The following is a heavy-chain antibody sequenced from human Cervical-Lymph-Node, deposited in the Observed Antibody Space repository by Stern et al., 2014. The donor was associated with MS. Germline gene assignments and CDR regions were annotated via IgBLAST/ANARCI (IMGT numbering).Heavy chain of an antibody. V-gene: IGHV1-18*01. CDR1: GHTTTTYG. CDR3: ATFVATAGTFNY. D-gene: IGHD6-25*01. Sequence: QVQLVQSGAEVKKPGASVKVSCKASGHTTTTYGFTWVRQAPGQGLEWMGWISAHNGNTNYVQKFQGRVTMTTNTSTSTGFMELRSLRSDDTAVYYCATFVATAGTFNYWGQGTLVTVSS. CDR2: ISAHNGNT. J-gene: IGHJ4*02.